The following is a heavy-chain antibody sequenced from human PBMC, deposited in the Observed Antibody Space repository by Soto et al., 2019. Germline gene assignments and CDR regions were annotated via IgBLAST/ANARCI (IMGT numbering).Heavy chain of an antibody. Sequence: QVQLMDSGGGVVQPGRSLRLSCAASGFTCTTYGMQWVRRAPGKGLEWVAVISYDGSHAYYADSVKGRFTISRDNSKNTLYLQINSLRAEDTAVYYCAKERTYSVASGFDYWGRGTLVTVSS. CDR3: AKERTYSVASGFDY. CDR1: GFTCTTYG. D-gene: IGHD1-26*01. J-gene: IGHJ4*02. V-gene: IGHV3-30*18. CDR2: ISYDGSHA.